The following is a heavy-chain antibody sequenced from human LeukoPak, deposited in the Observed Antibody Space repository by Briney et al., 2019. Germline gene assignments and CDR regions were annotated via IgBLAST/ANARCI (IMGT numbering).Heavy chain of an antibody. CDR3: ATDSIAARPSSWFDY. D-gene: IGHD6-6*01. CDR2: ISAYNGNT. Sequence: ASVKVSCKASGYTFTGYYMHWVRQAPGQGLEWMGWISAYNGNTNYAQKLQGRVTMTTDTSTSTAYMELRSLRSDDAAVYYCATDSIAARPSSWFDYWGQGTLVTVSS. V-gene: IGHV1-18*04. CDR1: GYTFTGYY. J-gene: IGHJ4*02.